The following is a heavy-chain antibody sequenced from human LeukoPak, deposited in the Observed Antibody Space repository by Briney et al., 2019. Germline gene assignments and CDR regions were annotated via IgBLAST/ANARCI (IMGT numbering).Heavy chain of an antibody. Sequence: SETLSLTCDVSGGSITQTNYWTWVRQPPGKGLEWIGEVNLQGGTNYNPSLLRRVAISVDTSANHVSLQMTSVTAADTAVYYCARHGYDILTGYSRYYFDYWGQGTLVTVSS. CDR2: VNLQGGT. V-gene: IGHV4-4*02. J-gene: IGHJ4*02. CDR1: GGSITQTNY. CDR3: ARHGYDILTGYSRYYFDY. D-gene: IGHD3-9*01.